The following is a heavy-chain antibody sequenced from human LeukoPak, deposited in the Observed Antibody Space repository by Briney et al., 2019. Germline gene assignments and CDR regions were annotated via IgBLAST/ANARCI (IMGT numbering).Heavy chain of an antibody. D-gene: IGHD6-13*01. CDR3: ARDPGSSGPLG. CDR1: GFTFSSYA. CDR2: ISYDGSNK. V-gene: IGHV3-30-3*01. J-gene: IGHJ4*02. Sequence: GGSLRLSCAASGFTFSSYAMHWVRQAPGKGLEWVAVISYDGSNKYYADSVKGRFTISRDNSKNTLYLQMNSLRAEDTAVYYCARDPGSSGPLGWGQGTLVTVSS.